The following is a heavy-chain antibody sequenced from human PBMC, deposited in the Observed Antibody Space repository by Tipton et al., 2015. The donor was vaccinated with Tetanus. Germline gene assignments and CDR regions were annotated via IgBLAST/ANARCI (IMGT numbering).Heavy chain of an antibody. CDR3: ARGPLDTARHFDF. CDR1: GGSLITGGHY. Sequence: PGLVKPSETLSLTCSVSGGSLITGGHYWSWLRQLPGKGLEWIGCVYYTGKTYSNPSLQTRLTMSVDTSKDQFSLRLTSVTAADTAIYYCARGPLDTARHFDFWGQGTLVTVST. J-gene: IGHJ4*02. V-gene: IGHV4-31*03. D-gene: IGHD5-18*01. CDR2: VYYTGKT.